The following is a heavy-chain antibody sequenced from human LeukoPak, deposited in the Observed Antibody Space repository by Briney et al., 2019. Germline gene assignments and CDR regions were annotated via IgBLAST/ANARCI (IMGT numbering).Heavy chain of an antibody. Sequence: PGGSLRLSCAASGFTFSNAWMSWVRQAPGKGLEWVGRIKSKTDGGTTDYAAPVKGRFTISRDDSKNTLCLQMNSLKTEDTAVYYCTTKGRTYYYDSSGYYYMDYWGQGTLVTVSS. J-gene: IGHJ4*02. CDR3: TTKGRTYYYDSSGYYYMDY. V-gene: IGHV3-15*01. CDR2: IKSKTDGGTT. CDR1: GFTFSNAW. D-gene: IGHD3-22*01.